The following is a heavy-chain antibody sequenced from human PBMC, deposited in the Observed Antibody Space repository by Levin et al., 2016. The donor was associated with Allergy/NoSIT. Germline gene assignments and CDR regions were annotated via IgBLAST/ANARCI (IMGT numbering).Heavy chain of an antibody. J-gene: IGHJ5*02. V-gene: IGHV3-21*01. CDR2: ISSSSSYI. D-gene: IGHD3-22*01. Sequence: GGSLRLSCAASGFTFSSYAMSWVRQAPGKGLEWVSSISSSSSYIYYADSVKGRFTISRDNAKNSLYLQMNSLRAEDTAVYYCAREHYYDSSGYYFEKPANWFDPWGQGTLVTVSS. CDR1: GFTFSSYA. CDR3: AREHYYDSSGYYFEKPANWFDP.